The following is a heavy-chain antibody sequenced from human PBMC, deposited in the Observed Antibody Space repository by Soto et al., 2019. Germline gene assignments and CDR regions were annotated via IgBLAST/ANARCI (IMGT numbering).Heavy chain of an antibody. CDR2: INTRGGTT. D-gene: IGHD4-17*01. Sequence: QVQLVQSGAEVRKPGASVRLSCKASGYTFNRFYLHWVRQAPGQGLEWMGIINTRGGTTAYAQNFRGRPNVNRETSTSNFYMEVSNLRFEDKAVYYWAGGPDDSDVPRWDYWGQGTRVTVSS. CDR3: AGGPDDSDVPRWDY. CDR1: GYTFNRFY. J-gene: IGHJ4*02. V-gene: IGHV1-46*02.